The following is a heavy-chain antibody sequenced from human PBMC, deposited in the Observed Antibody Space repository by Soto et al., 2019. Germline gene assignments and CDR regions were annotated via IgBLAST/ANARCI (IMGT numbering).Heavy chain of an antibody. Sequence: QVQLQESGPGLAKPSETLSLTCTVSGGSISSYYWSWIRQPPGKGLEWVGYISYSGSTNYNPSLKSRVTMSVDTSKNQFSLKLSSVTAADTAVYYCAGEYSYGYWYFDLWGRGTLVTVSS. J-gene: IGHJ2*01. CDR1: GGSISSYY. V-gene: IGHV4-59*01. CDR2: ISYSGST. D-gene: IGHD5-18*01. CDR3: AGEYSYGYWYFDL.